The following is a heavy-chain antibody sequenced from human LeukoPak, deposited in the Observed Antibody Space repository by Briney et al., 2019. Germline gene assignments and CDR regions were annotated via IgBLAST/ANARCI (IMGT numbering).Heavy chain of an antibody. D-gene: IGHD4-11*01. V-gene: IGHV1-2*06. CDR1: GYTFTGYS. J-gene: IGHJ4*02. CDR2: INPSTGTT. Sequence: ASVKVSCKASGYTFTGYSIHWVRQAPGQGLEWMGRINPSTGTTTYARKFKGRVIMTRDTSIGTAYMELSGLRFVDTAVYYCARDASNWSAFDSWGQGSLVTVSS. CDR3: ARDASNWSAFDS.